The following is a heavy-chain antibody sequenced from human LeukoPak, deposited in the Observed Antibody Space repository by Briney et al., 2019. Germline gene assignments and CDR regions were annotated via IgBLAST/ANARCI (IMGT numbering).Heavy chain of an antibody. CDR1: GYAFTSYD. V-gene: IGHV1-8*03. CDR3: ARGRDWLRWFDP. Sequence: ASVKVSCKXSGYAFTSYDINWVRQATGQGLEWLGWMNPNSGNTGYPQKFQGRVTITRNTSITTAYMELSSLTSEDTAVYYCARGRDWLRWFDPWGQGTLVTVSS. D-gene: IGHD3/OR15-3a*01. J-gene: IGHJ5*02. CDR2: MNPNSGNT.